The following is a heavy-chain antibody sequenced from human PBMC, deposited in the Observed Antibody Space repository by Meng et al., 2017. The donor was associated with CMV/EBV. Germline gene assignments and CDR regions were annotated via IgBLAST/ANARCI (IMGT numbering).Heavy chain of an antibody. CDR1: GFTFSSYS. Sequence: GGSLRLSCAASGFTFSSYSMNWVRQAPGKVLEWVSSISSSSSYIYYADSVKGRFTISRDNAKNSLYLQMNSLRAEDTAVYYCARRYLRDIVVVTHYYYGMDVWGQGTTVTVSS. CDR2: ISSSSSYI. J-gene: IGHJ6*02. CDR3: ARRYLRDIVVVTHYYYGMDV. D-gene: IGHD2-2*01. V-gene: IGHV3-21*01.